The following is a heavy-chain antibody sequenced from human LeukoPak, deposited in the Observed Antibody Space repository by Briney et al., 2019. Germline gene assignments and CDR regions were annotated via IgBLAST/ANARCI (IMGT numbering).Heavy chain of an antibody. CDR3: ARSSPPIVGFLYYFDY. V-gene: IGHV4-59*08. CDR1: GGSISSYY. J-gene: IGHJ4*02. CDR2: IYYSGST. Sequence: SETLSLTCTVSGGSISSYYWSWIRQPPGKGLEWIGCIYYSGSTNYNPSLKSRVTISVDTSKNQFSLKLSSVTAADTAVYYCARSSPPIVGFLYYFDYWGQGTLVTVSS. D-gene: IGHD1-26*01.